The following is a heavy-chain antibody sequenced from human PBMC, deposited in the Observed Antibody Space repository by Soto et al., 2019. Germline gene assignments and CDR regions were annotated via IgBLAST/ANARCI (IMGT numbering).Heavy chain of an antibody. J-gene: IGHJ4*02. V-gene: IGHV3-7*01. CDR3: ARDPSAGASDY. Sequence: GGSLRLSCAASGFTFDAYWMSWVRQAPGKGLEWVGNVKPDGSDKYYLASVKGRFTISRDNAKNSLFLQMNSLRAEDTALYYCARDPSAGASDYWGQGTLVTV. D-gene: IGHD1-26*01. CDR2: VKPDGSDK. CDR1: GFTFDAYW.